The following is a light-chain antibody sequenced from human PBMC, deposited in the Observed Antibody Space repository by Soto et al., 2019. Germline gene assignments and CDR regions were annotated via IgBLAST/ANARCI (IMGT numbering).Light chain of an antibody. CDR2: GAS. CDR3: QQYNNWSSYT. J-gene: IGKJ2*01. Sequence: EIVMTQSPATLSVSLGERATLSCRASQSVSSSLAWYQQKPGQAPRLLIYGASTRATGIPARFSGSGSGTEFTLTISSLQSEDFALYYCQQYNNWSSYTFGQGTKLEIK. CDR1: QSVSSS. V-gene: IGKV3-15*01.